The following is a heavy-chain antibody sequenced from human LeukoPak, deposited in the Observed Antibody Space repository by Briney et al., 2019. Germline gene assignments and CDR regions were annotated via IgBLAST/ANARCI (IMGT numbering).Heavy chain of an antibody. CDR1: GGSISSSSYY. V-gene: IGHV4-61*05. D-gene: IGHD6-6*01. CDR2: IYYSGST. J-gene: IGHJ4*02. CDR3: ARVSSIAARPFDY. Sequence: SETLSLTCTVSGGSISSSSYYWSWIRQPPGKGLEWIGYIYYSGSTNYNPSLKSRVTISVDTSKNQFSLKLSSVTAADTAVYYCARVSSIAARPFDYWGQGTLVTVAS.